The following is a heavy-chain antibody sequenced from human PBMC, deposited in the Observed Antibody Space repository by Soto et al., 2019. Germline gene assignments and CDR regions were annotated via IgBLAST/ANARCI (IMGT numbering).Heavy chain of an antibody. D-gene: IGHD2-15*01. CDR3: AKDLSYCRGGACYPGY. CDR2: ISYDGDNK. Sequence: QVQLVESGGGVVQHGTSLRLSCVASGFSFSSYGMHWVRQAPGKGLEWVAIISYDGDNKYYADSVKGRFTISRDNSKNTLSLQMNSLRAEDTALYYFAKDLSYCRGGACYPGYWGQGTLVTVSS. J-gene: IGHJ4*02. V-gene: IGHV3-30*18. CDR1: GFSFSSYG.